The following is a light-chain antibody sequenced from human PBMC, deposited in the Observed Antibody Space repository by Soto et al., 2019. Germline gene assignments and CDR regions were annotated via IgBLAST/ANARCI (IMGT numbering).Light chain of an antibody. V-gene: IGLV1-44*01. CDR2: RNH. CDR3: AAWDDSLRAVV. Sequence: QPVLTQSPSASATPGQRVTISCSGSGSNIGTYAVNWYQQLPGTAPTLLIFRNHQRPSGVPDRFSGSKSGTSASLAISGPQSEDEADDYCAAWDDSLRAVVFGGGTKLTVL. J-gene: IGLJ2*01. CDR1: GSNIGTYA.